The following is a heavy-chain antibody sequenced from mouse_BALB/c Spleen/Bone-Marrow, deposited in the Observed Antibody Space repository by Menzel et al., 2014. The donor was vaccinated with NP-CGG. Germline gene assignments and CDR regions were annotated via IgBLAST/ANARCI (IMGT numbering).Heavy chain of an antibody. CDR2: IWAGGST. CDR3: ARDKWDGAY. D-gene: IGHD4-1*01. CDR1: GFSLTNYG. V-gene: IGHV2-9*02. Sequence: VNVVDSGPGLVAPSQSLSIACTVSGFSLTNYGVHWVRQPPGKGLEWLGVIWAGGSTNYNSALMSRLSISKDNSKSQVFLKMNSLQTEDTAMYYCARDKWDGAYWGQGTLVTVTA. J-gene: IGHJ3*01.